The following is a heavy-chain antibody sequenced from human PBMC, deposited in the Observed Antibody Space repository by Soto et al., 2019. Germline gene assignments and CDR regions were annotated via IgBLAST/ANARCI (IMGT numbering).Heavy chain of an antibody. J-gene: IGHJ6*03. D-gene: IGHD4-17*01. CDR3: ARYGDSYYYYYMDV. V-gene: IGHV1-8*01. CDR2: MNPNSGNT. Sequence: QVQLVQSGAEVKKPGASVKVSCKASGYTFTSYDINWVRQATGQGLEWMGWMNPNSGNTGYAQKFQGRVTMTSNTSISTAYMELSSLRSEDTAVYYCARYGDSYYYYYMDVWGKGTTVTVSS. CDR1: GYTFTSYD.